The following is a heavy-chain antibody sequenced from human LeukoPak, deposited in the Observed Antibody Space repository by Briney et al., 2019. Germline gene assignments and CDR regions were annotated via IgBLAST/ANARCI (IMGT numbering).Heavy chain of an antibody. CDR1: GGSFSGYY. Sequence: SETLSLTCAVYGGSFSGYYWSWIRQPPGKGLEWIGEINHSGSTNYNPSLKSRVTISVDTFKNQFSLKLSSVTAADTAVYYCARGGDYSYGSHVDIWGQGTMVTVSS. V-gene: IGHV4-34*01. D-gene: IGHD5-18*01. CDR3: ARGGDYSYGSHVDI. CDR2: INHSGST. J-gene: IGHJ3*02.